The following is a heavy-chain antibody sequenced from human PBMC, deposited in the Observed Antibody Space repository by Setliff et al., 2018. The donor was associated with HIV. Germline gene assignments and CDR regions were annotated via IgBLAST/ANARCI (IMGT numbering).Heavy chain of an antibody. CDR3: AKGGSNYGFYYYMDV. CDR1: GFTFDNYG. V-gene: IGHV3-23*01. J-gene: IGHJ6*03. D-gene: IGHD4-4*01. CDR2: ISAGGGDT. Sequence: GESLKISCTASGFTFDNYGMSWVRQAPGKGLEWVSTISAGGGDTYYADSVKGRFTISRDNSKNTLYLQMNSLRAEDTAVYYCAKGGSNYGFYYYMDVWGKGTTVTV.